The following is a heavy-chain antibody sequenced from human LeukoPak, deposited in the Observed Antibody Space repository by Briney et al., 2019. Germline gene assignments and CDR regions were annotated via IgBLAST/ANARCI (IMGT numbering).Heavy chain of an antibody. Sequence: GGSLRLSCAASGFTFSSYWMSWVRQAPGKGLEWVSSISSSSSYIYYADSVKGRFTISRDNAKNSLYLQMNSLRAEDTAVYCCVRGLAIIAVAGTTDYWGQGTLVTVSS. CDR2: ISSSSSYI. CDR3: VRGLAIIAVAGTTDY. D-gene: IGHD6-19*01. V-gene: IGHV3-21*01. CDR1: GFTFSSYW. J-gene: IGHJ4*02.